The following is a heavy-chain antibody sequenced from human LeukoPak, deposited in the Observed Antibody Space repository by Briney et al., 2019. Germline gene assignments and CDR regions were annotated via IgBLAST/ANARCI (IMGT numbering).Heavy chain of an antibody. J-gene: IGHJ1*01. D-gene: IGHD3-10*01. CDR2: INTNTGNP. CDR1: GYTFTSYA. V-gene: IGHV7-4-1*02. CDR3: ARGWFGELLRYFQH. Sequence: ASVKVSCKASGYTFTSYAMNWVRQAPGQGLEWMGWINTNTGNPTYAQGFTGRFVFSLDTSVSTAYLQISSLKAEDTAVYYCARGWFGELLRYFQHWGQGTLVTVSS.